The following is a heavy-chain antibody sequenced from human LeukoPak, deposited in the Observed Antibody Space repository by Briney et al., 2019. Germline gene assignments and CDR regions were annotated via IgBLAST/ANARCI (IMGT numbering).Heavy chain of an antibody. J-gene: IGHJ4*02. D-gene: IGHD6-19*01. CDR2: INPSGGST. Sequence: ASVKVSCKAAGYTFTSYYMHWVRQAPGQGLEWMGIINPSGGSTSYAQKFQGRVTMTRDMSTSTVYMELSSLRSEDTAVYYCARLAVAGTRGKLSNDYWGQGTLVTVSS. V-gene: IGHV1-46*01. CDR3: ARLAVAGTRGKLSNDY. CDR1: GYTFTSYY.